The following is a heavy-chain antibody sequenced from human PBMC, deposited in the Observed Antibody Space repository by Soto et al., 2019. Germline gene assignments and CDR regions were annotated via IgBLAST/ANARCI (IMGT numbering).Heavy chain of an antibody. V-gene: IGHV1-69*01. CDR3: AIEGGQGWFDP. D-gene: IGHD2-15*01. Sequence: QVQPVQSGAEVKKPGSSVKVSCKASGGAFNNFVISWVRQAPGQGLEWVGGIIPMLDIVRYAQKFQGRVAITADESTSTAYMELSSLRSEDTAVYYCAIEGGQGWFDPWGQGTLVTVSS. J-gene: IGHJ5*02. CDR2: IIPMLDIV. CDR1: GGAFNNFV.